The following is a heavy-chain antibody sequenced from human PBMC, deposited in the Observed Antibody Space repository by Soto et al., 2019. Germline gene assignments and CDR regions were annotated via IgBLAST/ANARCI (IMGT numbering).Heavy chain of an antibody. CDR2: INHSGST. D-gene: IGHD3-9*01. CDR1: GGSFSGYY. J-gene: IGHJ4*02. V-gene: IGHV4-34*01. Sequence: SETLSLTCAVYGGSFSGYYWSWIRQPPGKGLEWIGEINHSGSTNYNPSLKSRVTISVDTSKNQFPLKLSSVTAADTAVYYCARAVRYFDWLRGYFDYWGQGTLVTVSS. CDR3: ARAVRYFDWLRGYFDY.